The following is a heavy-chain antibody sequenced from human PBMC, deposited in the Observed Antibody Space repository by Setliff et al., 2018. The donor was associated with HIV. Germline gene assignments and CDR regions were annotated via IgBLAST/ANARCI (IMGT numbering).Heavy chain of an antibody. CDR1: GFTFSSYA. CDR3: AKKTAAYTSGSWLHY. J-gene: IGHJ4*02. Sequence: LRLSCASSGFTFSSYAMTWVRQAPGKGLEWLSVISGHTINVYYADSVKGRFVISREKSKSTLYLQMNSLRAEDTAVYYCAKKTAAYTSGSWLHYWGQGTLVTVSS. CDR2: ISGHTINV. V-gene: IGHV3-23*01. D-gene: IGHD3-10*01.